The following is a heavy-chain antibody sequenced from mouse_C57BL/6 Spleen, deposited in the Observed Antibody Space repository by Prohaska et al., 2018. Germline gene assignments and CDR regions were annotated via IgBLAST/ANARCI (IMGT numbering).Heavy chain of an antibody. Sequence: GDTVTMFSTATGYTFTRYWITLFKQMLGQDLERIGDIYPGSGSTNYNEKFKSKATLTVDTSSSTAYMQLSSLTSEESAVYYCARRDYGSGYWYFDVWGTGTTVTVSS. CDR2: IYPGSGST. CDR1: GYTFTRYW. V-gene: IGHV1-55*01. CDR3: ARRDYGSGYWYFDV. D-gene: IGHD1-1*01. J-gene: IGHJ1*03.